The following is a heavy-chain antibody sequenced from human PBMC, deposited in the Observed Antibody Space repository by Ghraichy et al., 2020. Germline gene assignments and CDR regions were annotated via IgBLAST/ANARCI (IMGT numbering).Heavy chain of an antibody. Sequence: ASVKVSCKASGYTFTSYYMHWVRQAPGQGLEWMGIINPSGGSTSYAQKFQGRVTMTRDTSTSTVYMELSSLRSEDTAVYYCARDWDIVVVVAAKGPVVPNKYYYGMDVWGQGTTVTVSS. CDR1: GYTFTSYY. V-gene: IGHV1-46*03. D-gene: IGHD2-15*01. CDR2: INPSGGST. CDR3: ARDWDIVVVVAAKGPVVPNKYYYGMDV. J-gene: IGHJ6*02.